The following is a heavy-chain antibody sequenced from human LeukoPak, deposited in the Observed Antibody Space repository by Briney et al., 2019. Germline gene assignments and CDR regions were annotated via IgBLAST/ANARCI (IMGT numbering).Heavy chain of an antibody. CDR1: GFTVSSNY. Sequence: PGGSLRLSCAASGFTVSSNYMSWVRQAPGKGLEWVLVIYSGGSTYYADSVKGRFTISRDNSKNTLYLQMNSLRAEDTAVYYCARPGGYYGSGSYLDYWGQGTLVTVSS. CDR3: ARPGGYYGSGSYLDY. D-gene: IGHD3-10*01. J-gene: IGHJ4*02. CDR2: IYSGGST. V-gene: IGHV3-53*01.